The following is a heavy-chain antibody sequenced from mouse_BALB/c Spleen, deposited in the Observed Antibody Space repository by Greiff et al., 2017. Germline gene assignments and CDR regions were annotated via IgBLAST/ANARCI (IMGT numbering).Heavy chain of an antibody. D-gene: IGHD1-1*01. J-gene: IGHJ2*01. CDR2: IDPETGGT. CDR1: GYTFTDYE. Sequence: VQLQQSGAELVRPGASVTLSCKASGYTFTDYEMHWVKQTPVHGLEWIGAIDPETGGTAYNQKFKGKATLTADKSSSTAYMELRSLTSEDSAVYYCTRNGSGRDYFDYWGQGTTLTVSS. V-gene: IGHV1-15*01. CDR3: TRNGSGRDYFDY.